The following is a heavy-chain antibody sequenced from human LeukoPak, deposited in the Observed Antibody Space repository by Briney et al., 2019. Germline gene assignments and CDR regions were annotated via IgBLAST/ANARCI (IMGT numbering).Heavy chain of an antibody. D-gene: IGHD3-22*01. J-gene: IGHJ3*02. Sequence: PSETLSLTCTVSGGSISSGGYYWSWIRQHPGKGLEWIGYIYYSGSTYYNPSLKSRVTISVDTSKNQFSLKLSSVTAADTAVYYCARDADSSGYYGAFDIWGQGTMVTVSS. V-gene: IGHV4-31*03. CDR1: GGSISSGGYY. CDR2: IYYSGST. CDR3: ARDADSSGYYGAFDI.